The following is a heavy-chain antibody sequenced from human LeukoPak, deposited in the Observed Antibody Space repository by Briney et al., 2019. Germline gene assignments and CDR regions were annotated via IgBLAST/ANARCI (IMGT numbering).Heavy chain of an antibody. D-gene: IGHD3-22*01. J-gene: IGHJ3*01. CDR1: GFSLSVTGVC. Sequence: SGPALVKPTQTLTLTCTFSGFSLSVTGVCVSWIRQPPGKALEWLARIDWDDDKYYTTSLKTRLTISKDTSKNQVVLTMTNMDPVDTATCYCARIPSRNWDSSGYYDAFDFWGQGTMVTVSS. CDR3: ARIPSRNWDSSGYYDAFDF. CDR2: IDWDDDK. V-gene: IGHV2-70*11.